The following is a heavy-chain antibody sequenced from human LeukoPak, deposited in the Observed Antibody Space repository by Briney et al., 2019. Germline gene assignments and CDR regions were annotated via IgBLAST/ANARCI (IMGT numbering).Heavy chain of an antibody. D-gene: IGHD6-19*01. V-gene: IGHV3-74*01. Sequence: GGSLRLSCAASGFTFSSYWMHWVRQAPGKGLVWVSRIDTDGSFTSYADSVRGRFTISRDNAKNTLYLQMNSLRVEDTAVYYCGREAVAGLIDPWGQGTLVTVSS. CDR1: GFTFSSYW. CDR2: IDTDGSFT. J-gene: IGHJ5*02. CDR3: GREAVAGLIDP.